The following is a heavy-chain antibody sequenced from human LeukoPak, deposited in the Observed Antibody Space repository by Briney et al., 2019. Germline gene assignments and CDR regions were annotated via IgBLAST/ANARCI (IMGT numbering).Heavy chain of an antibody. Sequence: SSETLSLTCTVSGGSISSYYWSWIRQPPGKGLEWIGYIYYSGSTNYNPSPKSRVTISVDTSKNQFSLKLSSVTAADTAVYYCARNLMYSSGWYDAFDIWGQGTMVTVSS. CDR1: GGSISSYY. CDR3: ARNLMYSSGWYDAFDI. J-gene: IGHJ3*02. V-gene: IGHV4-59*01. D-gene: IGHD6-19*01. CDR2: IYYSGST.